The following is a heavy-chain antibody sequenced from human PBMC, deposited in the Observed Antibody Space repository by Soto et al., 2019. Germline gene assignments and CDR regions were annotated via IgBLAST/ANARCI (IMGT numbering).Heavy chain of an antibody. D-gene: IGHD6-6*01. J-gene: IGHJ3*02. Sequence: ASVKVSCKASGYTFTGYYMHWVRQAPGQGLEWMGWINPNSGGTNYAQKFQGRVTMTRDTSISTAYMELSRLRSDDTAVYYCARSSRTSARPGIAARGYAFDIWGQGTMVTVSS. V-gene: IGHV1-2*02. CDR1: GYTFTGYY. CDR3: ARSSRTSARPGIAARGYAFDI. CDR2: INPNSGGT.